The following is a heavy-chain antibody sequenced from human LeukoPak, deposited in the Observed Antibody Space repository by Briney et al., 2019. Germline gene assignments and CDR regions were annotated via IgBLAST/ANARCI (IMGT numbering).Heavy chain of an antibody. J-gene: IGHJ3*02. Sequence: GGSLRLSCAASGFTFSSYEMNWVRQAPGKGLEWLAYIHSSGTAIHYADSVKGRFTIFRDVARNSLYLEMNSLRVEDTAVYYCVREGFQDAFDIWGQGTKVTVSS. CDR2: IHSSGTAI. CDR3: VREGFQDAFDI. D-gene: IGHD2-15*01. CDR1: GFTFSSYE. V-gene: IGHV3-48*03.